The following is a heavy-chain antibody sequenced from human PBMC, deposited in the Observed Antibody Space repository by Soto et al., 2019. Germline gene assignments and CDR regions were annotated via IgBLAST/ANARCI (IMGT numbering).Heavy chain of an antibody. CDR1: RDSISSGGYY. J-gene: IGHJ5*02. CDR3: ARAISPMGTGRYWFDP. CDR2: IYYSGTT. D-gene: IGHD3-10*01. Sequence: LSLTCTVSRDSISSGGYYWSWIRQHPGKGLEWIGYIYYSGTTYFNPSLKSRVTISVDTSKNRFSLKLNSVTAADTAVYYCARAISPMGTGRYWFDPWGQGTLVTVSS. V-gene: IGHV4-31*03.